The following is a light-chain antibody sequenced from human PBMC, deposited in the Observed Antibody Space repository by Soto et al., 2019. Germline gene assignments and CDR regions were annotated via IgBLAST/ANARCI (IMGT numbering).Light chain of an antibody. V-gene: IGLV2-8*01. Sequence: QSALTQPPSASGSPGQSVTISCTGTSSDVGGYNYVSWYQQHPGKVPKLMIYEVNKRPSGVPDRFSGSKSGNTASLTVSGLQAEDEADYYCNSHTSGDFRVFGTGTKLTVL. J-gene: IGLJ1*01. CDR2: EVN. CDR1: SSDVGGYNY. CDR3: NSHTSGDFRV.